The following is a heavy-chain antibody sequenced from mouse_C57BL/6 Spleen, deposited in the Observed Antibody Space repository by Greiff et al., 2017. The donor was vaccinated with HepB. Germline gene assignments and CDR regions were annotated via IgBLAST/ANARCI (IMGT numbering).Heavy chain of an antibody. CDR1: GYTFTDHT. Sequence: VQLQQSDAELVKPGASVKISCKVSGYTFTDHTIHWMKQRPEQGLEWIGYIYPRDGSTKYNEKFKGKATLTADKSSSTAYMQLNSLTSEDSAVYFCAREGIYYYCSSYWLAYWGQGTLVTVSA. D-gene: IGHD1-1*01. J-gene: IGHJ3*01. CDR3: AREGIYYYCSSYWLAY. CDR2: IYPRDGST. V-gene: IGHV1-78*01.